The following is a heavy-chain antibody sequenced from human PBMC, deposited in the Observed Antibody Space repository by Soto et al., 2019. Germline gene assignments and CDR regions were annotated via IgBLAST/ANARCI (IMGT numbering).Heavy chain of an antibody. CDR1: GFTFSSYG. V-gene: IGHV3-30*18. Sequence: GGSLRLSCAASGFTFSSYGMHWVRQAPGKGLEWVAVISYDGSNKYYADSVKGRFTISRDNSKNTLYLQMNSLRAEDTAVYYCAKDIESYFQHWGQGTLVTVSS. CDR2: ISYDGSNK. CDR3: AKDIESYFQH. J-gene: IGHJ1*01. D-gene: IGHD3-16*02.